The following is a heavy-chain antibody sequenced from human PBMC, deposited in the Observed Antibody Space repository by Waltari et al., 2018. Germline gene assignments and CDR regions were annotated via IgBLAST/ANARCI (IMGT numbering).Heavy chain of an antibody. CDR1: GGPFSTYA. Sequence: QVQLVQSGAQMKKPGSSVKVSCRASGGPFSTYAVSWVRQAPGQGLEWMGGISPVFGPPNDAQKCQGRVTFTADESTSTLYMELSSLRSEDTAIYYCAKNGDVMLRATTFRDAFDIWGQGTMVTVSS. J-gene: IGHJ3*02. V-gene: IGHV1-69*01. CDR3: AKNGDVMLRATTFRDAFDI. CDR2: ISPVFGPP. D-gene: IGHD1-26*01.